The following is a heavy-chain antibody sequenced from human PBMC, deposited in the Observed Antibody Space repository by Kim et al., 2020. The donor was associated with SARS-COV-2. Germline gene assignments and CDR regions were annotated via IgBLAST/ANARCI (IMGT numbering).Heavy chain of an antibody. D-gene: IGHD1-7*01. CDR2: INPNSGGT. V-gene: IGHV1-2*06. Sequence: ASVKVSCKASGYTFTGYYMHWVRQAPGQGLEWMGRINPNSGGTNYAQKFQGRVTMTRDTSISTAYMELSRLRSDDTAVYYCARGLTGTDGSDYWGQGTLVTVSS. CDR3: ARGLTGTDGSDY. J-gene: IGHJ4*02. CDR1: GYTFTGYY.